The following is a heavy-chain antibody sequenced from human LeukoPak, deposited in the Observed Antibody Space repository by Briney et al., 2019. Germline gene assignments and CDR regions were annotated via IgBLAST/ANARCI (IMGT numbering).Heavy chain of an antibody. CDR2: IRYDGSNK. V-gene: IGHV3-30*02. CDR1: GFTFSSYG. J-gene: IGHJ4*02. D-gene: IGHD3-10*01. CDR3: ARTLAYYGSGSYFSY. Sequence: GGSLRLSCAASGFTFSSYGMHWVRQAPGKGLEWVAFIRYDGSNKYYADSVKGRFTISRDNSKNTLYLQMNSLRAEDTAVYYCARTLAYYGSGSYFSYWGQGTLVTVSS.